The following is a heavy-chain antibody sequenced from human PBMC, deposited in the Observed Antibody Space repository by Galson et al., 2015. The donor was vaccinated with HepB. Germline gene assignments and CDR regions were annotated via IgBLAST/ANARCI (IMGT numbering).Heavy chain of an antibody. CDR3: ARGAFVVVVDPIQNNWFGP. CDR2: INTYNRHT. D-gene: IGHD2-15*01. J-gene: IGHJ5*02. Sequence: SVKVSCKASGYTFSSFSITWVRQAPGQGLEWMGWINTYNRHTNYAQKFQGRVTMTTDTSTSTAFMELRSLRSDDTAIYYCARGAFVVVVDPIQNNWFGPWGQGTLVTVSS. CDR1: GYTFSSFS. V-gene: IGHV1-18*01.